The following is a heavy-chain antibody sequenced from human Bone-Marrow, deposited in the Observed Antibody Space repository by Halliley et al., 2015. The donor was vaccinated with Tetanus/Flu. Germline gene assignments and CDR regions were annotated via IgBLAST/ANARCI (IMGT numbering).Heavy chain of an antibody. J-gene: IGHJ5*02. D-gene: IGHD3-16*01. Sequence: TLSLTCAVSGGSIGITYWWSWVRQPPGKGLEWIGEAYYSGSNNYNPSLKSRVAISVDKSKNEFSLRLTSMTAADTAVYYCVASPRSDWARGGSWFDPWGQGILVIVSS. CDR2: AYYSGSN. CDR3: VASPRSDWARGGSWFDP. CDR1: GGSIGITYW. V-gene: IGHV4-4*02.